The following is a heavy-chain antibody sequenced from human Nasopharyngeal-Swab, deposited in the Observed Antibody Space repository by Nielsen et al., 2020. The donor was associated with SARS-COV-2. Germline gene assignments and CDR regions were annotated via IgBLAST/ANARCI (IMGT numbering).Heavy chain of an antibody. J-gene: IGHJ6*03. V-gene: IGHV7-4-1*02. Sequence: VKVSCRASGYTFTSYAMNWVRQAPGQGLEWMGWINTNTGNPTYAQGFTGRFVFSLDTSVSTAYLQISSLKAEDTAVYYCARGGSSSWYSYYYYYMDVWGKGTTVTVSS. CDR2: INTNTGNP. D-gene: IGHD6-13*01. CDR3: ARGGSSSWYSYYYYYMDV. CDR1: GYTFTSYA.